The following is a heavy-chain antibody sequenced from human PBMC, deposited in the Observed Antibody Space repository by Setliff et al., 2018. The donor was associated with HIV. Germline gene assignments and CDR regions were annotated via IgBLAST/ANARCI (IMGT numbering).Heavy chain of an antibody. CDR2: IGSSNHGI. J-gene: IGHJ6*02. CDR1: GFNFDDYA. CDR3: ARKLRPGHGVDV. Sequence: GGSLRLSCAASGFNFDDYAIHWVRQAPGKGLDWVAHIGSSNHGIHYTASVKGRFTISRDNAKNSMDLQMNSLRAEDTAIYYCARKLRPGHGVDVWGQGTTVTVSS. D-gene: IGHD3-10*01. V-gene: IGHV3-48*03.